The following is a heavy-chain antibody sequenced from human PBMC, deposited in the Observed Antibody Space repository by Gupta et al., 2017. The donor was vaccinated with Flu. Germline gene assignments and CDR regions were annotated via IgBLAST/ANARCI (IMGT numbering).Heavy chain of an antibody. CDR1: GFTFSSYA. V-gene: IGHV3-30*18. Sequence: QVHLVESGGGVVQPGRSLRLSCAASGFTFSSYAMHWVRQAPGKGLEWVAVISYDGSHKYYADSVKGRFTISRDNSKNTLYLQMDSLRAEDTAVYYCAKDALWGSYRYQPPDSWGQGTLVTVSS. J-gene: IGHJ4*02. CDR2: ISYDGSHK. CDR3: AKDALWGSYRYQPPDS. D-gene: IGHD3-16*02.